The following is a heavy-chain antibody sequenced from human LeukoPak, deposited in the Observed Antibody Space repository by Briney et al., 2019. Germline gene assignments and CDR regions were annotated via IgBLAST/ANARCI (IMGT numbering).Heavy chain of an antibody. D-gene: IGHD1-14*01. Sequence: SETLSLTCTVSGDSISSDNYYWNWIRQPPGKGLEWIGYIYYSGSTYYNPSLKSRITISVDTSKNQFSLKLSSVTAADTAVYYCARDLGSGGFDYWGQGTLVTVSS. J-gene: IGHJ4*02. V-gene: IGHV4-30-4*01. CDR1: GDSISSDNYY. CDR3: ARDLGSGGFDY. CDR2: IYYSGST.